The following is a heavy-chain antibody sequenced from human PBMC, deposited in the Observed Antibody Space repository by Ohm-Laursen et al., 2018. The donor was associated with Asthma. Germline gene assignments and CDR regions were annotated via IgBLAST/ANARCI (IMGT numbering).Heavy chain of an antibody. CDR2: IYYSGST. CDR1: GDSISNFY. CDR3: ARDHYYDSSGYYSGWFDP. Sequence: SDTLSLTCTVSGDSISNFYWSLIRQPPGKGLEWIGYIYYSGSTYYNPSLKSRVTISVDTSKNQFSLKLSSVTAADTAVYYCARDHYYDSSGYYSGWFDPWGQGTLVTVSS. D-gene: IGHD3-22*01. J-gene: IGHJ5*02. V-gene: IGHV4-59*06.